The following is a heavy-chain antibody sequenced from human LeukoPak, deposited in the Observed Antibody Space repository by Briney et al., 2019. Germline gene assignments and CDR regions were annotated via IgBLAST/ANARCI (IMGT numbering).Heavy chain of an antibody. CDR2: ISSSSSYI. Sequence: GGSLRLSCAASGFTFSSYSMNWVRQAPGKGPEWVSSISSSSSYIYYADSVKGRFTISRDNARNSLYLQMNSLRAEDTAVYYCARNDILTGYSDYWGQGTLVTVSS. J-gene: IGHJ4*02. V-gene: IGHV3-21*01. D-gene: IGHD3-9*01. CDR1: GFTFSSYS. CDR3: ARNDILTGYSDY.